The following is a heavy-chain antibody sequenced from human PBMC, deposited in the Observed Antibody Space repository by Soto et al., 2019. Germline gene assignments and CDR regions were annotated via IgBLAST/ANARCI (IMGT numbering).Heavy chain of an antibody. V-gene: IGHV4-31*03. Sequence: SETLSLTCTVSGGSISSGGYYWSWIRQHPGKGLEWIGYIYYSGSTYYNPSLKSRVTISVDTSKSQFSLKLSSVTAADTAVYYCARGPQKKYYYYGMDVWGQGTTVTVSS. J-gene: IGHJ6*02. CDR1: GGSISSGGYY. CDR2: IYYSGST. CDR3: ARGPQKKYYYYGMDV.